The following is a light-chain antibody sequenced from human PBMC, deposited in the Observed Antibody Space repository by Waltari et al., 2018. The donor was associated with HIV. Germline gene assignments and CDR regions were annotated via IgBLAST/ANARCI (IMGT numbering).Light chain of an antibody. J-gene: IGKJ1*01. CDR1: QSVGSN. V-gene: IGKV3-15*01. Sequence: EIVMTQSPDTLSVFPGERVTLSCRASQSVGSNLAWYQQKPGQAPRLIIYGAYNRATGVPARFSGRGSGTEFTLTISSLHSEDFAGYYCQQYDNWPRTFGQGTKVEIK. CDR2: GAY. CDR3: QQYDNWPRT.